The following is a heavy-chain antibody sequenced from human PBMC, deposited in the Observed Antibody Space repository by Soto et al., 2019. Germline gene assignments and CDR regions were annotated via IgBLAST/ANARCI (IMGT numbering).Heavy chain of an antibody. CDR2: IYYSGST. J-gene: IGHJ4*02. Sequence: SETLSLTCAVYGGSFSGYYWSWIRQHPGKGLELIGYIYYSGSTYYNPSLKSRVTISVDTSKNQFSLKLSSVTAADTAVYYCARNPTVWGQGTLVTVSS. V-gene: IGHV4-31*11. D-gene: IGHD4-17*01. CDR3: ARNPTV. CDR1: GGSFSGYY.